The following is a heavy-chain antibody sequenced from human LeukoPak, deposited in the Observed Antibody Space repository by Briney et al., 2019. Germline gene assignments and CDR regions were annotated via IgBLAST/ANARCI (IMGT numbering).Heavy chain of an antibody. V-gene: IGHV1-18*01. CDR3: AKDWPPRFIAAAGNYMDV. D-gene: IGHD6-13*01. J-gene: IGHJ6*03. CDR1: GYTFTSYG. Sequence: ASVKVSCKASGYTFTSYGISWVRQAPGQGLEWMGWISAYNGNTNYAQKLQGRVTMTTDTSTSTAYMELRSLRSDDTAVYYCAKDWPPRFIAAAGNYMDVWGQGTTVTVSS. CDR2: ISAYNGNT.